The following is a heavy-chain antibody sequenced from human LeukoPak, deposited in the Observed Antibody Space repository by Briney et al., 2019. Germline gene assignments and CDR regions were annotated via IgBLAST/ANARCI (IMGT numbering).Heavy chain of an antibody. D-gene: IGHD3-22*01. CDR1: DGSISSYY. CDR3: ARDRTGDYYDSSGYYPYWYFDL. CDR2: IYYSGST. Sequence: PSETLSLTCTVSDGSISSYYWSWIRQPPGKGLEWIGYIYYSGSTNYNPSLKSRVTISVDTSKNQFSLKLSSVTAADTAVYYCARDRTGDYYDSSGYYPYWYFDLWGRGTLVTVSS. J-gene: IGHJ2*01. V-gene: IGHV4-59*01.